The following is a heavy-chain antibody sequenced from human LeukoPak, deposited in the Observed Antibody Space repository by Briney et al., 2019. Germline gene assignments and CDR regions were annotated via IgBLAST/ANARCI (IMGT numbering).Heavy chain of an antibody. CDR1: GGSFSGYY. V-gene: IGHV4-34*01. J-gene: IGHJ4*02. Sequence: PSETLSLTCAVYGGSFSGYYWSWIRQPPGKGLEWIGEINHSGSTNYNPSLKSRVTISVDTSKHQFSLKLSSVTAADTAVYYCAGGGHSNYGYWGQGTLVTVSS. CDR2: INHSGST. D-gene: IGHD4-11*01. CDR3: AGGGHSNYGY.